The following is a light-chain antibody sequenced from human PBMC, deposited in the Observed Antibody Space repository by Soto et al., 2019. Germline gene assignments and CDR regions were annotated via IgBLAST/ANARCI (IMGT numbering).Light chain of an antibody. J-gene: IGLJ1*01. CDR2: EVS. V-gene: IGLV2-8*01. CDR3: GSYAGSSYV. CDR1: SSDVGNYNF. Sequence: QSALTQPPSASGSPGQSVTISCTGTSSDVGNYNFVSWYQQHPGKAPKLMIYEVSKRPSGVPDRFSGSKSGNTASLTVSGLQADDEADYYCGSYAGSSYVFGTGTRSPS.